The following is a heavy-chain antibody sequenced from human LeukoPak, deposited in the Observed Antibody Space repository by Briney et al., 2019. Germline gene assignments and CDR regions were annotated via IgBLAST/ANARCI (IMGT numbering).Heavy chain of an antibody. CDR3: ARARSTFGDSNPSDFDY. CDR1: GGSISSYY. J-gene: IGHJ4*02. D-gene: IGHD4-17*01. V-gene: IGHV4-59*01. CDR2: IYYSGSI. Sequence: SETLSLTCTVSGGSISSYYWSWIRQPPGKGLEWIGYIYYSGSINYNPSLKSRVTISVDTSKNQFSLKLSSVTAADTAVYYCARARSTFGDSNPSDFDYWGQGTLVTVSS.